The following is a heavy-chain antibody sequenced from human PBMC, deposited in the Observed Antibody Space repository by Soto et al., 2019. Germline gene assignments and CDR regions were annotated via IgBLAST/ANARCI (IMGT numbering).Heavy chain of an antibody. CDR1: GYTFTSSY. V-gene: IGHV1-46*03. CDR3: SRGLFTGDY. D-gene: IGHD3-22*01. Sequence: QVQLVQSGAEVKKPGASVKVSCQASGYTFTSSYIHWVRQAPGQGLEWMAIINPMGGSTNYAQRFKGRVTLTMDTSESTVYMDLSSLRSEDTAVYYCSRGLFTGDYWGQGTLVTVSS. CDR2: INPMGGST. J-gene: IGHJ4*02.